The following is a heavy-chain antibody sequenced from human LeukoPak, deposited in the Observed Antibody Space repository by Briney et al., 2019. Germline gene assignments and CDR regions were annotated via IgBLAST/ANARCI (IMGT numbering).Heavy chain of an antibody. Sequence: GGSLRLSCTASGFTFGEHVVSWVRQAPGKGLEWVGLIRSRTFRGTTENAASVEGGFTFSRDDSKSIAYLQMNSLKTEDTAVYYCTREDLYYYYMDVWGKGTTVTVSS. V-gene: IGHV3-49*04. CDR3: TREDLYYYYMDV. J-gene: IGHJ6*03. CDR2: IRSRTFRGTT. CDR1: GFTFGEHV.